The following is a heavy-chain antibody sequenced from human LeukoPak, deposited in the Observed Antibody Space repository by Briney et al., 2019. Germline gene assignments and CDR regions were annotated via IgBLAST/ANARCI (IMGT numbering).Heavy chain of an antibody. CDR1: GGSISSKSYY. V-gene: IGHV4-39*07. D-gene: IGHD2-21*02. CDR2: FYYSGST. J-gene: IGHJ2*01. CDR3: ARGRHIVVVTAIRKLPDL. Sequence: ETLSLTCTVSGGSISSKSYYWGWIRQPPGKGLGWIGSFYYSGSTYYNPSLKSRVTISVDTSKNQFSLKLSSVTAADTAVYYCARGRHIVVVTAIRKLPDLWGRGTLVTVSS.